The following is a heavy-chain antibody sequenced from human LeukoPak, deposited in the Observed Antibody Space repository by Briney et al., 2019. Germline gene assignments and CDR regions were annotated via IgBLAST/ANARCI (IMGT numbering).Heavy chain of an antibody. CDR2: SSSSSSYI. D-gene: IGHD4-23*01. Sequence: GGSLRLSCAASGFTFSSYSMNWVRQAPGKGLEWVSSSSSSSSYIYYADSVKGRFTISRDNAKNSLYPQMNSLRAEDTAVYYCAKNADYGDNPTWGQGTLVTVSS. CDR1: GFTFSSYS. J-gene: IGHJ5*02. V-gene: IGHV3-21*01. CDR3: AKNADYGDNPT.